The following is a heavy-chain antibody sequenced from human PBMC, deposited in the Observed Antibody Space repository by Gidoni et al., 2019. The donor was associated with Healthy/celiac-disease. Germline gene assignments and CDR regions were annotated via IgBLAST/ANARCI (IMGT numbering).Heavy chain of an antibody. CDR2: IYYSGST. D-gene: IGHD6-6*01. V-gene: IGHV4-31*03. J-gene: IGHJ6*02. CDR1: GGSISSGGYY. Sequence: QVQLQESGPGLVKPSQTLSLTCTVSGGSISSGGYYWSWIRQHPGKGLEWIGYIYYSGSTYYNPSLKSRVTISVDTSKNQFSLKLSSVTAADTAVYYCARGAIEYSSSFGIGSYYYYGMDVWGQGTTVTVSS. CDR3: ARGAIEYSSSFGIGSYYYYGMDV.